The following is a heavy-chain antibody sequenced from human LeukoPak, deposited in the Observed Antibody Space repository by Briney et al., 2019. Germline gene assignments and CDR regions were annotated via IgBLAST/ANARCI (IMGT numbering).Heavy chain of an antibody. Sequence: PSETLSLTCTVSGGSISSYYWSWLRQPPGKGLEWIGRVYSSGTTNYNPSLKSRFTLSVDTSKNQFSLRLTSVTAADTAVYFCARQISSGWTTDAFDIWGQGTLVTVSS. CDR2: VYSSGTT. D-gene: IGHD6-19*01. V-gene: IGHV4-4*07. J-gene: IGHJ3*02. CDR1: GGSISSYY. CDR3: ARQISSGWTTDAFDI.